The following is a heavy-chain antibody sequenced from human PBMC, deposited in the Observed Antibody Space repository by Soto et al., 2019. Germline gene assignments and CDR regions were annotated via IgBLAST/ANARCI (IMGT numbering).Heavy chain of an antibody. CDR2: ISGYNGDT. D-gene: IGHD6-13*01. CDR1: GYTYLGYG. Sequence: ASVKVSCKTSGYTYLGYGITWVRRAPGQGREWVGWISGYNGDTKYAKKFQGRVAMTTDTSTSTAYMELRSLRFDDTAVYYCAIDTGAAGIRSLDFCGDGPLVTVSA. J-gene: IGHJ4*01. V-gene: IGHV1-18*01. CDR3: AIDTGAAGIRSLDF.